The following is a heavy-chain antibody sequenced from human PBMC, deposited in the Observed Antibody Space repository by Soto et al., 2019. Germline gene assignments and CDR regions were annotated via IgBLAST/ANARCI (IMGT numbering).Heavy chain of an antibody. CDR3: AKDRGYYDFWSGYYPYYFDY. CDR1: GFTFSSYA. V-gene: IGHV3-23*01. CDR2: ISGSGGST. D-gene: IGHD3-3*01. J-gene: IGHJ4*02. Sequence: GGSLRLSCAASGFTFSSYAMSWVRQAPGKGLEWVSAISGSGGSTYYADSVKGRFTISRDNSKNTLYLQMNSLRAEDTAVYYCAKDRGYYDFWSGYYPYYFDYWGQGTLVTVSS.